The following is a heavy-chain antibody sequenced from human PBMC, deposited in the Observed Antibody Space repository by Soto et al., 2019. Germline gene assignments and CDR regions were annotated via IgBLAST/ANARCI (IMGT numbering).Heavy chain of an antibody. J-gene: IGHJ6*02. CDR1: GGSITNYY. CDR3: ARHGFGSLHGLVDV. D-gene: IGHD3-10*01. V-gene: IGHV4-59*08. CDR2: IQYSGYS. Sequence: QVQLQESGPGLVKPSETLSLTCTVSGGSITNYYCRWFRQPSGKGLEWIGYIQYSGYSAYNLSLRRRVTMSMDTSKTQFSLMLESVTATDPAVYYCARHGFGSLHGLVDVWGQWTTVIVSS.